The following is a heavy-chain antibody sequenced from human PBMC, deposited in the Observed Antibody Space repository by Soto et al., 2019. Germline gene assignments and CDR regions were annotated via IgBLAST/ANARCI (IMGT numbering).Heavy chain of an antibody. CDR2: ISGSGGST. D-gene: IGHD2-2*03. CDR3: AKMDDTYYYYGMAV. CDR1: GFTFSSYA. Sequence: GGSLRLSCAASGFTFSSYAMSWVRQAPGKGLEWVSVISGSGGSTYYADSVKGRFTISRDNSKNTLYLQMNSLRADDTAVYYCAKMDDTYYYYGMAVWGQSTTVTVSS. V-gene: IGHV3-23*01. J-gene: IGHJ6*02.